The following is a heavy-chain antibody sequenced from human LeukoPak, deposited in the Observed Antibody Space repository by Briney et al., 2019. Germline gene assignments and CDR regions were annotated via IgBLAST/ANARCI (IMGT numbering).Heavy chain of an antibody. D-gene: IGHD6-19*01. CDR1: GLTVGINY. Sequence: QSGGSLRLSCAASGLTVGINYMSWVRQAPGKGLEWVSFMYADGSTDYADPVQGRFTISRDNSKNTLYLQMNTLRAEDTAIYYCARDRYRSGCMDVWGQGTTVTVS. CDR2: MYADGST. V-gene: IGHV3-53*01. J-gene: IGHJ6*02. CDR3: ARDRYRSGCMDV.